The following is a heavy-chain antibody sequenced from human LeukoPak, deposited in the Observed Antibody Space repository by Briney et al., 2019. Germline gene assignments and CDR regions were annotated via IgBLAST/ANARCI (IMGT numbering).Heavy chain of an antibody. CDR2: IYTSGST. D-gene: IGHD4-23*01. V-gene: IGHV4-4*07. J-gene: IGHJ6*02. Sequence: SETLSLTCTVSGGSISSYYWSWIRQPAGKGLEWIGRIYTSGSTNYIPSLKSRVTMSVDTSKNQFSLKLSSVTAADTAVYYCARVNGYGGVLYYGMDVWGQGTTVTVSS. CDR1: GGSISSYY. CDR3: ARVNGYGGVLYYGMDV.